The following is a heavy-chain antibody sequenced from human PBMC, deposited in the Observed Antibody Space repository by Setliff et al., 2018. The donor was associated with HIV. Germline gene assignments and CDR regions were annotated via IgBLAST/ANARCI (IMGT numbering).Heavy chain of an antibody. V-gene: IGHV4-34*12. J-gene: IGHJ4*02. CDR1: GGSLTNYY. CDR2: IVDSGAT. D-gene: IGHD5-18*01. Sequence: SETLSLTCALYGGSLTNYYWTWIRKSPGKGLEWIGEIVDSGATTYNPSLKSRVTISVDTSKNQFSLKLSSVTAADTAVYYCAREPRGYSYGLGYWGQGTLVTVSS. CDR3: AREPRGYSYGLGY.